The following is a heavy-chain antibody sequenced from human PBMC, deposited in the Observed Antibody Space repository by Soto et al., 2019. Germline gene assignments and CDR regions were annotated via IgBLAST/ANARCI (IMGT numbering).Heavy chain of an antibody. Sequence: SETLSLTCTVSGGSISSYYWSWIRQPPGKGLEWIGYIYYSGSTNYNPSLKSRVTISVDTSKNQFSLKLSSVTAADTAVYYCARHLEANDYIWGSYPYYFDYWGQGTLVTVSS. V-gene: IGHV4-59*08. CDR3: ARHLEANDYIWGSYPYYFDY. J-gene: IGHJ4*02. D-gene: IGHD3-16*02. CDR2: IYYSGST. CDR1: GGSISSYY.